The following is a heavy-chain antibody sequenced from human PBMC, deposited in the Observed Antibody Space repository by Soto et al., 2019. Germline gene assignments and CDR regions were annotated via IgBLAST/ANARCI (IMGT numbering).Heavy chain of an antibody. Sequence: PSETLSLTCTVSGDSITSNAYYWGWIRQPPGKGLEWLGYIYYSGSASYNPSLKSRVTMSVDTSKNQFSLKLSSVTAADTAVYYCARRPKRGSYSWCFDYWGQGTLVTVSS. CDR3: ARRPKRGSYSWCFDY. V-gene: IGHV4-39*01. J-gene: IGHJ4*02. D-gene: IGHD1-26*01. CDR2: IYYSGSA. CDR1: GDSITSNAYY.